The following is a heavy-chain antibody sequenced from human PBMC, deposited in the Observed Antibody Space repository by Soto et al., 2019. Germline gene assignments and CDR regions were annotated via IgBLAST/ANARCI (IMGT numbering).Heavy chain of an antibody. D-gene: IGHD5-12*01. CDR2: INHSGST. CDR1: GGSFSGYY. Sequence: SETLSLTCAVYGGSFSGYYWSWIRQPPGKGLEWIGEINHSGSTNYNPSLKSRVTISVDTSKNQFSLKLSSVTAADTAVYYCARGLSHSGGEKRRGFDYWGQGTLVTVSS. V-gene: IGHV4-34*01. J-gene: IGHJ4*02. CDR3: ARGLSHSGGEKRRGFDY.